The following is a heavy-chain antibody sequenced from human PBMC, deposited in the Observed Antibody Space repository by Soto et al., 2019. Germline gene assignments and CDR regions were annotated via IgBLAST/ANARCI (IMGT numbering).Heavy chain of an antibody. D-gene: IGHD6-13*01. V-gene: IGHV5-51*01. Sequence: EVQLVQSGAEVKKPGESLKISCKGSGYSFTSYWIGRVRQMPGKGLEWMGIIYPGDSDTRYSPSFQGQVTISADKSISTAYLLWSSLKASDTAMYYCARTSAAGKYYYGMDVWGQGTTVTVSS. CDR2: IYPGDSDT. CDR3: ARTSAAGKYYYGMDV. J-gene: IGHJ6*02. CDR1: GYSFTSYW.